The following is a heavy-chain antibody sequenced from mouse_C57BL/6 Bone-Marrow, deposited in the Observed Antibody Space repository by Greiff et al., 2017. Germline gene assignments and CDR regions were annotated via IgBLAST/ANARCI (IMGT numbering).Heavy chain of an antibody. CDR3: ARGITTVVATNDY. D-gene: IGHD1-1*01. CDR1: GYTFTSYW. J-gene: IGHJ2*01. CDR2: IHPNSGST. V-gene: IGHV1-64*01. Sequence: QVQLQQSGAELVKPGASVKLSCKASGYTFTSYWMHWVKQRPGQGLEWIGMIHPNSGSTNYNEKFKSKATLTVDKSSSTAYMQLSSLTSEDSAVYYCARGITTVVATNDYWGQGTTLTVSS.